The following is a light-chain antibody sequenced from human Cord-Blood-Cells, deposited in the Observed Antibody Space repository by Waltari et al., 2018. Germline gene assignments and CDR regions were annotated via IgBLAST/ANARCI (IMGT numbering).Light chain of an antibody. CDR1: SGSIASNY. Sequence: NFMLTQPHSVSESPGKTVTFSCTRSSGSIASNYVQWYQQRPGSSPTTVIYEDNQRPSGVPDRFSGSIDSSSNSASLPISGLKTEDEADYYCQSYDSSNWVFGGGTKLTVL. CDR3: QSYDSSNWV. J-gene: IGLJ3*02. CDR2: EDN. V-gene: IGLV6-57*01.